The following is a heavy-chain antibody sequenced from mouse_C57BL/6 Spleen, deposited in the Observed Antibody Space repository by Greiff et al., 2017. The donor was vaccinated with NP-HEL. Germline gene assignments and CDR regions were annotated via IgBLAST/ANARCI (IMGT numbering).Heavy chain of an antibody. CDR3: ERTFYYCSSYDWYFDV. CDR2: ISSGSSTI. J-gene: IGHJ1*03. D-gene: IGHD1-1*01. CDR1: GFTFSDYG. V-gene: IGHV5-17*01. Sequence: EVKVVESGGGLVKPGGSLKLSCAASGFTFSDYGMHWVRQAPEKGLEWVAYISSGSSTIYYADTVKGRFTISRDTAKNTLSLTMTSLRTADTAMYYCERTFYYCSSYDWYFDVWGTGTTVTVSS.